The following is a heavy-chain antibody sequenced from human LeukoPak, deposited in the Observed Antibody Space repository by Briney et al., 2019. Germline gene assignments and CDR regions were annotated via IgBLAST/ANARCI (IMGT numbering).Heavy chain of an antibody. J-gene: IGHJ5*02. CDR2: IYPGDSDN. CDR1: GYSFTSYW. Sequence: GESLMISCKGSGYSFTSYWIGWVRQMPGKGLEWMGIIYPGDSDNRYCPSSQGQVSILADKSISTAYQPRRSLKASETAMYYCARQLEYPRSKGSAKGNWLDPWAQGTLVTVSS. D-gene: IGHD2-2*01. V-gene: IGHV5-51*01. CDR3: ARQLEYPRSKGSAKGNWLDP.